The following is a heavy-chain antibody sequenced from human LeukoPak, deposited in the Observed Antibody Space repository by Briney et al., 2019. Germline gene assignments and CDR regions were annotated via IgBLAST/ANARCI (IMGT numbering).Heavy chain of an antibody. Sequence: SETLSLTCTVSGGSISSGDYYWSWIRQPPGKGLEWIGYISYSGKTDYNPSLKSRVSMSVDTYKNLFTLKLSSVTAADTAVYFCTRDRRDGYNYVDLWGQGTLVTVSS. J-gene: IGHJ5*02. V-gene: IGHV4-61*08. CDR3: TRDRRDGYNYVDL. CDR2: ISYSGKT. D-gene: IGHD5-24*01. CDR1: GGSISSGDYY.